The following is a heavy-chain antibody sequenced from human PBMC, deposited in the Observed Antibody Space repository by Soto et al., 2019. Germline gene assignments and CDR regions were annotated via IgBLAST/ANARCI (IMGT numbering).Heavy chain of an antibody. CDR1: GYTFTNYW. V-gene: IGHV5-51*01. CDR3: AASIFYYGMDV. Sequence: VESLKISCKGSGYTFTNYWIGWVRQMPGKVLEWMGIIYPGDSDTRYNPSFQGQVTISADKSITTTYLQWSSLKASDTAISYCAASIFYYGMDVWGQGTTVTVSS. CDR2: IYPGDSDT. J-gene: IGHJ6*02.